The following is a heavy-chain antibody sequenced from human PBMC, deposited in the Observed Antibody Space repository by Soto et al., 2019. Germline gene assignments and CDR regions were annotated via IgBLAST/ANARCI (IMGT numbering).Heavy chain of an antibody. Sequence: GGSLTLSCVASGFPFRSFTINWVRQAPGKGPEWVSSISPNGRAVYYANSVEGRFSISRENSRNSVNFQVSSLRAEDTGVYYCVRGSKAIEGCYNWLHPWGQGTLVTVSS. CDR1: GFPFRSFT. V-gene: IGHV3-21*01. CDR2: ISPNGRAV. D-gene: IGHD2-15*01. J-gene: IGHJ5*02. CDR3: VRGSKAIEGCYNWLHP.